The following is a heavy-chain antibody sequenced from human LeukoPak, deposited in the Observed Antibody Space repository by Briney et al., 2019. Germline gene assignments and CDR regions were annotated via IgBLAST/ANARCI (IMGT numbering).Heavy chain of an antibody. CDR1: GYTLTELS. J-gene: IGHJ5*02. D-gene: IGHD2-2*01. Sequence: ASVTVSCKVSGYTLTELSMHWVRQAPGKGLEWMGGFDPEDGETIYAQKFQGRVTMTEDTSTDTAYMELSSLRSEDTAVYYCATDGGYCSSTSCSNWFDPWGQGTLVTVSS. CDR3: ATDGGYCSSTSCSNWFDP. CDR2: FDPEDGET. V-gene: IGHV1-24*01.